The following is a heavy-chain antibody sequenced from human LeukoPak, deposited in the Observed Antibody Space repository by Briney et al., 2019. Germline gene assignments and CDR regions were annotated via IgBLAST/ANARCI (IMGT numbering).Heavy chain of an antibody. CDR2: ISPSGGTI. CDR1: GFTFSDYY. D-gene: IGHD3-3*01. V-gene: IGHV3-11*01. J-gene: IGHJ3*02. Sequence: GGSLRLSCAASGFTFSDYYMSWVRQAPEKGLEWLSYISPSGGTIYYTDSVKGRFTMSRDNAQNALYLQMNSLRAEDTAVYYCAREKRTEWTTGAFDMWGQGTMVIVSS. CDR3: AREKRTEWTTGAFDM.